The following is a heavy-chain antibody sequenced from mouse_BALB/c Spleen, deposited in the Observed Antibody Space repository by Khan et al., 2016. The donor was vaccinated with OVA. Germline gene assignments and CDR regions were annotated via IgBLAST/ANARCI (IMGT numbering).Heavy chain of an antibody. CDR1: GYTFTTAG. J-gene: IGHJ4*01. V-gene: IGHV9-4*02. Sequence: QIQLVQSGPELKKPGETVRISYKASGYTFTTAGMQWVQKMHGKGLKWIGWINTHSGVPKYAEDFKGRFAFSLETSASTAYLQITNLKNEDTATYFCARGGAAYYRSDGGAMAYWGQGTLVTVSA. D-gene: IGHD2-12*01. CDR2: INTHSGVP. CDR3: ARGGAAYYRSDGGAMAY.